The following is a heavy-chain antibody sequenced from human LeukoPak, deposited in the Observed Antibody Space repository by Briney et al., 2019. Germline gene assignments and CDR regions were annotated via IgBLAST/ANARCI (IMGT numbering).Heavy chain of an antibody. J-gene: IGHJ4*02. V-gene: IGHV3-74*01. CDR3: ARGTAATAGIDY. CDR2: NDSDGCSA. D-gene: IGHD6-13*01. CDR1: GFPLSNYW. Sequence: GGSLRLPRGAWGFPLSNYWIHWVRQAPGKGLVWVSHNDSDGCSAPCGDVPKGRFPISRDNSKNMVYLQMNSLRADDTAIYYCARGTAATAGIDYWGQGALVTVSS.